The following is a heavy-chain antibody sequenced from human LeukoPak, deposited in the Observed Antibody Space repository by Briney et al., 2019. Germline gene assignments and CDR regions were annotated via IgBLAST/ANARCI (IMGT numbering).Heavy chain of an antibody. Sequence: GASVKLSCKASGYTFTSYGISWVRKAPGQGLEWMGWISAYNGNTNYAQKLQSRVTMTTDTSTSTADMELRSLRSDDTAVYYCARGGWLRYYDSSGYLAIWGQGTLVTVSS. CDR3: ARGGWLRYYDSSGYLAI. CDR1: GYTFTSYG. J-gene: IGHJ4*02. D-gene: IGHD3-22*01. V-gene: IGHV1-18*01. CDR2: ISAYNGNT.